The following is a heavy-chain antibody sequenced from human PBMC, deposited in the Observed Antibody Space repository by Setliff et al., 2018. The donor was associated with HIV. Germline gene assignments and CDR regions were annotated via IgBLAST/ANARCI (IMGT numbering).Heavy chain of an antibody. CDR3: ARDEAIEGALTYFDL. J-gene: IGHJ2*01. V-gene: IGHV3-23*01. D-gene: IGHD1-26*01. CDR2: ISGSGGRT. Sequence: GGSLRLSCAASGFKFNNYAMSWVRQAPGKGLEWVSGISGSGGRTYYGDSVKGRVTISRAHSKSTVFLQMDSLRAEDTATYFCARDEAIEGALTYFDLWGRGTLVTVSS. CDR1: GFKFNNYA.